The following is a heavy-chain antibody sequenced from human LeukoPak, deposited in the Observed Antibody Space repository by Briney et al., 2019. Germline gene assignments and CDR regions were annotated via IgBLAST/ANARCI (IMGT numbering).Heavy chain of an antibody. CDR3: ARAFPGTTFFLYYYGMDV. V-gene: IGHV3-13*01. Sequence: GGSLRLSCAASGFTFSSYDMHWVRQATGKGLEWVSAIGTAGDTYYPGSVKGRFTISRENAKNSLYLQMNSLRAGDTAVYYCARAFPGTTFFLYYYGMDVWGQGTTVTVSS. D-gene: IGHD1-7*01. CDR2: IGTAGDT. CDR1: GFTFSSYD. J-gene: IGHJ6*02.